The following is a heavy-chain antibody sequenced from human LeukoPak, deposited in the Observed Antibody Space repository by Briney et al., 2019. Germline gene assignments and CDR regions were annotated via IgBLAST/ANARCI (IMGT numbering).Heavy chain of an antibody. CDR3: AKGGGVGSSYDYFDY. Sequence: GRSLRLSCTASGFTFGDYAMSWVRQAPGKGLEWVGFIRSKAYGGTTEYAASVKGRFTISRDDSKSIAYLQMNSLRAEDTAVYYCAKGGGVGSSYDYFDYWGQGTLVTVSS. CDR2: IRSKAYGGTT. J-gene: IGHJ4*02. D-gene: IGHD6-13*01. V-gene: IGHV3-49*04. CDR1: GFTFGDYA.